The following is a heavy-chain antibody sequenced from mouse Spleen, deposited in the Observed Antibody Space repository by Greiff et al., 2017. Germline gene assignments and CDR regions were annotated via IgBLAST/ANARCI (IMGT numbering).Heavy chain of an antibody. J-gene: IGHJ3*01. Sequence: VKLMESGPGLVAPSQSLSITCTVSGFSLSRYSVHWVRQPPGKGLEWLGVIWGDGSTNYHSALISRLSISKDNSKSQVFLKLNSLQTDDTATYYCAKGGFAWFAYWGQGTLVTVSA. CDR3: AKGGFAWFAY. V-gene: IGHV2-3*01. CDR2: IWGDGST. CDR1: GFSLSRYS.